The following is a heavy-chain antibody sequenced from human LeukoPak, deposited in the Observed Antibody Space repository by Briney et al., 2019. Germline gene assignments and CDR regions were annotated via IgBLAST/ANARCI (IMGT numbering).Heavy chain of an antibody. CDR3: ARGYSYGHFDY. CDR1: GGSISIYY. D-gene: IGHD5-18*01. Sequence: SETLSLTCTVSGGSISIYYWSWTRQPAGKGLEWIGRIYTSGSTNYNPSLKSRVIMSVDTSENQFSLKLSSVTAADTAVYYCARGYSYGHFDYWGQGTLVTVSS. V-gene: IGHV4-4*07. J-gene: IGHJ4*02. CDR2: IYTSGST.